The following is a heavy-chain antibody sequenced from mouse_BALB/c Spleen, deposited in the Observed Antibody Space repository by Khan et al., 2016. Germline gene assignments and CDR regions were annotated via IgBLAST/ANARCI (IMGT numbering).Heavy chain of an antibody. V-gene: IGHV1-7*01. D-gene: IGHD2-1*01. CDR1: GYTFTSYW. J-gene: IGHJ4*01. Sequence: QVQLQQSGAELAKPGASVKMSCKASGYTFTSYWMHWVKQRPGQGLEWIGYINPSTGYTEYNQKFKDKATLTADKSSSTAYMQLSSLTSEDSAVYYCASYYGSYYYAMDYCGQGTSVTISS. CDR3: ASYYGSYYYAMDY. CDR2: INPSTGYT.